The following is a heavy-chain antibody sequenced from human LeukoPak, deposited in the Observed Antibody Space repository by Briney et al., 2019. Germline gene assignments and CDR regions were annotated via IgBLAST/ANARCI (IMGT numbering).Heavy chain of an antibody. D-gene: IGHD3-9*01. CDR2: VNGNGDTT. CDR3: VGDQVDDTGYLR. V-gene: IGHV3-64D*06. Sequence: GGSLRLSCSASGFIFTTYTMYWVRQAPGKGLEFVSVVNGNGDTTYCTDSVKGRFTISRDNSKNTLYLQMSSLRAEDTAVYYCVGDQVDDTGYLRWGQGTRVTVSA. J-gene: IGHJ4*02. CDR1: GFIFTTYT.